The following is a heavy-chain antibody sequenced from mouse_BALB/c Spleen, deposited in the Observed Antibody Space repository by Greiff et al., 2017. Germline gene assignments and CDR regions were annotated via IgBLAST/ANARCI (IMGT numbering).Heavy chain of an antibody. Sequence: VQLKESGPGLVKPSQSLSLTCSVTGYSITSGYYWNWIRQFPGNKLEWMGYISYDGSNNYNPSLKNRISITRDTSKNQFFLKLNSVTTEDTATYYCARSERTGWFAYWGQGTLVTVSA. J-gene: IGHJ3*01. CDR1: GYSITSGYY. CDR3: ARSERTGWFAY. V-gene: IGHV3-6*02. CDR2: ISYDGSN.